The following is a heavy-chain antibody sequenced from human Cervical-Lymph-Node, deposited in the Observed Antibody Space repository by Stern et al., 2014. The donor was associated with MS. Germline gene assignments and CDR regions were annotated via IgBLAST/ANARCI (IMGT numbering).Heavy chain of an antibody. CDR1: GGSISSSGYY. Sequence: VQLVESGPGLVKPSQTLSLTCTVSGGSISSSGYYWSWIRQPADKGLEWIWRIHDSGSTYYNPSLKSRVTISMDPAKNQFSLKLPSVTAADTAVYYCATTRCDLLTWNWFDPWGQGTLVTVSS. V-gene: IGHV4-61*02. J-gene: IGHJ5*02. CDR2: IHDSGST. CDR3: ATTRCDLLTWNWFDP. D-gene: IGHD1-26*01.